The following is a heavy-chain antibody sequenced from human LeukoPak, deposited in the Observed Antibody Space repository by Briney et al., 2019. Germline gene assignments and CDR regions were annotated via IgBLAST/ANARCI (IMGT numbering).Heavy chain of an antibody. Sequence: GGSLRLSCTGSGYIFGTYWMHWVRQAPGSGLVWVSNINEDGSITNYAGSVEGRFTISRDNAKNTLYLQMNSLRAEDTAVYYCTRVSAIWYYAFDMWGQGTMVTVSS. CDR3: TRVSAIWYYAFDM. J-gene: IGHJ3*02. CDR1: GYIFGTYW. CDR2: INEDGSIT. D-gene: IGHD2-8*01. V-gene: IGHV3-74*01.